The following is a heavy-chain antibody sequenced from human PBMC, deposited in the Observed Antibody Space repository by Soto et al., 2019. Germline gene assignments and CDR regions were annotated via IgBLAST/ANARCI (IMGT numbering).Heavy chain of an antibody. J-gene: IGHJ6*02. Sequence: SETLSLTCTVSGGSISSYYWSWIRQPPGKGLEWIGYIYYSGSTNYNPSLKSRVTISVDTSKNQFSLKLSSVTAADTAVYYCARDRGRYCSSTSCHTKSYYGMDVWGQGTTVTVSS. CDR3: ARDRGRYCSSTSCHTKSYYGMDV. D-gene: IGHD2-2*01. V-gene: IGHV4-59*01. CDR1: GGSISSYY. CDR2: IYYSGST.